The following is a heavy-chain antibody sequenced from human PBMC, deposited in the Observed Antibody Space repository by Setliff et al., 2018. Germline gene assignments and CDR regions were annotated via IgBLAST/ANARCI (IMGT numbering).Heavy chain of an antibody. Sequence: SETLSLTCTVSGGSISSGGYYWSWVRQHPGKGLEWIGYIYYSGSTYYNPSLKSRVTISVDTSKNQFSLKLSSVTAADTAVYYCARVALVVVIRNAFDIWGQGTMVTVSS. CDR3: ARVALVVVIRNAFDI. CDR1: GGSISSGGYY. CDR2: IYYSGST. J-gene: IGHJ3*02. V-gene: IGHV4-31*03. D-gene: IGHD2-21*01.